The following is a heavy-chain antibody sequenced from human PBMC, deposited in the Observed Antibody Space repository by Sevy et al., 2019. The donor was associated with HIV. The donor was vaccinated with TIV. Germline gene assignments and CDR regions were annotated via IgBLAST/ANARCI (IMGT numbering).Heavy chain of an antibody. Sequence: GGSLRLSCAASGFTFSSSWMAWGRQTPGKGLEWVATIKNDGTEKYYVDSVKGRHTISRDNANNSLYLQMNRLRADDTAIYYCARDPGWGAIDYWGQGILVTVSS. V-gene: IGHV3-7*01. CDR3: ARDPGWGAIDY. D-gene: IGHD3-16*01. CDR1: GFTFSSSW. CDR2: IKNDGTEK. J-gene: IGHJ4*02.